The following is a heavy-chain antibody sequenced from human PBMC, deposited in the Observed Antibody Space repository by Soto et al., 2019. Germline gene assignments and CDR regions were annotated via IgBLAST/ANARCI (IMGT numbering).Heavy chain of an antibody. V-gene: IGHV3-53*01. J-gene: IGHJ4*02. D-gene: IGHD1-1*01. Sequence: VQLVESGGGLIQPGGSLRLSCAASGLSFSNNHMTWVRQAPGKGLEWVSLIHGGGSAYYADSVKGRFTISRDNSKNTLYLQMDSLRAEDTAIYYCAGRLTTAASLDYWGQGTLVTVSS. CDR3: AGRLTTAASLDY. CDR2: IHGGGSA. CDR1: GLSFSNNH.